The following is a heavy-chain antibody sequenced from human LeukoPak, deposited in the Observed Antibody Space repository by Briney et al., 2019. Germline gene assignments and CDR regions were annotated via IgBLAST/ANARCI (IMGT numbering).Heavy chain of an antibody. CDR2: IYSGGST. CDR3: ARGLGLHDY. V-gene: IGHV3-53*01. Sequence: GGSLRLSCAASGFTFSSYSMNWVRQAPGKGPEWVSVIYSGGSTYYADSVKGRFTISRDNSKNTLYLQMNSLRAEDTAVYYCARGLGLHDYWGQGTLVTVSS. J-gene: IGHJ4*02. CDR1: GFTFSSYS. D-gene: IGHD5-18*01.